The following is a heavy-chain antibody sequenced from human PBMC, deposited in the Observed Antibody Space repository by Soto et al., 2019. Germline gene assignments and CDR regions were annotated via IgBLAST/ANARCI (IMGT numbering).Heavy chain of an antibody. CDR3: AKSIAAAGPSPPYYYYYGMDV. D-gene: IGHD6-13*01. J-gene: IGHJ6*02. V-gene: IGHV3-21*04. CDR2: ISSRSDI. Sequence: LRLSCVGSGFTFSTYSINWVRQAPGKGLEWVSSISSRSDIYYADSVKGRFTISRDNAKNSVSLQMNSLRAEDTAVYYCAKSIAAAGPSPPYYYYYGMDVWGQGTTATVSS. CDR1: GFTFSTYS.